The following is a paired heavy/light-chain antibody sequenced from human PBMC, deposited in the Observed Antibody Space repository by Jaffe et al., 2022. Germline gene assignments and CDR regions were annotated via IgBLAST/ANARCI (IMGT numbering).Heavy chain of an antibody. CDR3: ARLKGPGSHYLDY. V-gene: IGHV3-48*03. CDR1: GFTFSSYE. D-gene: IGHD6-6*01. Sequence: EVQLVESGGGLVLPGGSLRLSCAASGFTFSSYEMNWVRQAPGKGLEWVSYISSSGTTIYYADSVKGRLTISRDNAKNSLYLQINSLRAEDTAVYYCARLKGPGSHYLDYWGQGTLVTVSS. J-gene: IGHJ4*02. CDR2: ISSSGTTI.
Light chain of an antibody. Sequence: DIQMTQSPSSLSASVGDRVTITCRASQSISSWLAWYQQKPGKAPKLLIYKASSLESGVPSRFSGSGSGTEFTLTISSLQPDDFATYYCQQYNNLWTFGQGTKVEIK. CDR1: QSISSW. J-gene: IGKJ1*01. CDR2: KAS. CDR3: QQYNNLWT. V-gene: IGKV1-5*03.